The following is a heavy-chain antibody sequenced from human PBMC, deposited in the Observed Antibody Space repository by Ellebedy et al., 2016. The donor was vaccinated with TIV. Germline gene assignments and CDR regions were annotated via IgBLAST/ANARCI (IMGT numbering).Heavy chain of an antibody. CDR1: GFTFSSYS. J-gene: IGHJ4*02. V-gene: IGHV3-48*04. D-gene: IGHD2-15*01. CDR2: ISSSSSTI. CDR3: ATQIRISPQY. Sequence: PGGSLRLSCAASGFTFSSYSMNWVRQAPGKGLEWVSYISSSSSTIYYADSVKGRFTISRDNAKNTLYLQMNSLRTEDTAMYYCATQIRISPQYWGQGTLVTVSS.